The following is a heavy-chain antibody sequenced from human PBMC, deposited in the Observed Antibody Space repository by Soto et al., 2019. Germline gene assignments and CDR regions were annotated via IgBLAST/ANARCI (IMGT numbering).Heavy chain of an antibody. CDR1: GFTFTSSA. V-gene: IGHV1-58*01. D-gene: IGHD2-15*01. CDR3: AAERDCSGGSCYSYYGMDV. Sequence: SVKVSCKASGFTFTSSAVQWVRQARGQRLEWIGWIVVGSGNTNYAQKFQEGVTITRDMSTSTAYMELGSLRSEDTAVYYCAAERDCSGGSCYSYYGMDVWGQGTTVTVSS. J-gene: IGHJ6*02. CDR2: IVVGSGNT.